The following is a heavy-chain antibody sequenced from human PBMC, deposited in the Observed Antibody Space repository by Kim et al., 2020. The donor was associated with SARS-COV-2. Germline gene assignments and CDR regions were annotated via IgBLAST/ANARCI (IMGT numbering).Heavy chain of an antibody. V-gene: IGHV3-30*03. CDR2: ISYDGSNK. Sequence: GGSLRLSCAASGFTFDDYAMHWVRQAPGKGLEWVAVISYDGSNKYYADSVKGRFTISRDNSKNTLYLQMNSLRAEDTAVYYCATLYSYGNYYYYGMDVWGQGTTVTVSS. CDR1: GFTFDDYA. D-gene: IGHD5-18*01. J-gene: IGHJ6*02. CDR3: ATLYSYGNYYYYGMDV.